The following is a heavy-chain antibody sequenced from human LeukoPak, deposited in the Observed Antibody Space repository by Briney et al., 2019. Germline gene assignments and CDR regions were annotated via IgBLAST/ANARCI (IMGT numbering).Heavy chain of an antibody. CDR3: ARDRQWEPMPPDC. J-gene: IGHJ4*02. V-gene: IGHV3-7*01. CDR2: IKQDGGEK. CDR1: GFTFSRYW. D-gene: IGHD1-26*01. Sequence: GGSLRLSCEASGFTFSRYWMTWVRQAPGKGLEWVAIIKQDGGEKHYADSVRGRFSISRDNAQNSLYLQMHSLRVEDTAVYYCARDRQWEPMPPDCWGQGTLVTVSS.